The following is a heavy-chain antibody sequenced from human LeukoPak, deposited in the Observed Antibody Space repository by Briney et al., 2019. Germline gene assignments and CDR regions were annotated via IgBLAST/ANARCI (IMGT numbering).Heavy chain of an antibody. CDR3: AKDAQGLVRGGIYFDF. CDR1: GFTFKTYA. D-gene: IGHD6-19*01. V-gene: IGHV3-23*01. Sequence: GGSLRLSCAASGFTFKTYAMTWVRQVPGKGPEWVSSMSGSGSSTDYADSVKGRFTISRDNSKNTLYLQMNSLRAEDTALYYCAKDAQGLVRGGIYFDFWGQGSLVTVSS. J-gene: IGHJ4*02. CDR2: MSGSGSST.